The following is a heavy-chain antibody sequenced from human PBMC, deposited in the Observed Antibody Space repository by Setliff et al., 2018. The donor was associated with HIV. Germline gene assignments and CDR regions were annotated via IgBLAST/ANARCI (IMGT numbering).Heavy chain of an antibody. CDR3: ARETYYYDSIGYWRSDAFDV. CDR2: MNTNSGNT. CDR1: GDTFTTYD. V-gene: IGHV1-8*02. D-gene: IGHD3-22*01. Sequence: ASVKVSCKASGDTFTTYDINWVRQATGQGPEWIGWMNTNSGNTGYAQKFQVRVTMTRNTSISTAYMELSRLRSDDTAVYYCARETYYYDSIGYWRSDAFDVWGQGTMVTVSS. J-gene: IGHJ3*01.